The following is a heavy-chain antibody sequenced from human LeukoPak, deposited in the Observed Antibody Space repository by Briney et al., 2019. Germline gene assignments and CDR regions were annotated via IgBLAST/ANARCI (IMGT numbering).Heavy chain of an antibody. CDR1: GFTLSSSG. CDR3: ARDRYRLVPYDAFDI. Sequence: GGSLRLYCAASGFTLSSSGMNWVRQAPGKGLEWVSSISSGSSYINYADSVKGRFTISRDNAKNSPYLQMNSLRAEDTAVYYCARDRYRLVPYDAFDIWGQGTMVTVSS. CDR2: ISSGSSYI. D-gene: IGHD1-1*01. V-gene: IGHV3-21*01. J-gene: IGHJ3*02.